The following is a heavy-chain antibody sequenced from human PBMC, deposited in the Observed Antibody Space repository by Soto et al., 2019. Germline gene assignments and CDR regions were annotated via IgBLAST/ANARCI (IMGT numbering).Heavy chain of an antibody. CDR2: ISPYNGNS. CDR1: GYSFATYG. Sequence: QVQLVQSGVEVKRPGASVEVSCKASGYSFATYGISWVRQAPGQGLEWMGWISPYNGNSNSAPKLQGRVTMTTDTSTNTDYLELRSLGSDDTCIYYCVRDDRQADYGAKWYFDLWGRGTLVTVSS. D-gene: IGHD4-17*01. J-gene: IGHJ2*01. CDR3: VRDDRQADYGAKWYFDL. V-gene: IGHV1-18*01.